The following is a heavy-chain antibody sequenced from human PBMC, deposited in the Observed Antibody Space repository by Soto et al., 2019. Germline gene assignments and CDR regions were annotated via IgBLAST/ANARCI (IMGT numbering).Heavy chain of an antibody. CDR2: ISYDVSNK. D-gene: IGHD5-12*01. V-gene: IGHV3-30*03. Sequence: PGGSLRLSCAASGFTFSSYGMHWVRQAPGKGLEWVAVISYDVSNKYYADSVKGRFTISRDNSKNTLYLQMNSLRAEDTAVYYCARSRTEDSGYDLRPWYGMDVWGQGTTVTVSS. CDR3: ARSRTEDSGYDLRPWYGMDV. CDR1: GFTFSSYG. J-gene: IGHJ6*02.